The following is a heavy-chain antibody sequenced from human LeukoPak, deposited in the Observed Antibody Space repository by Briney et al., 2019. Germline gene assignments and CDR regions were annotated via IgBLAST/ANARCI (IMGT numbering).Heavy chain of an antibody. Sequence: GRSLRLSCAASGFTFSSYAMHWVRQAPGKGLEWVAVISYDGSNKYYADSVKGRFTISRDNSKNTLYLQMNSLRAEDTAVYYCARDYDYVWGSYRPMSPRVYYYGMDVWGQGTTVTVSS. V-gene: IGHV3-30-3*01. CDR1: GFTFSSYA. D-gene: IGHD3-16*02. J-gene: IGHJ6*02. CDR2: ISYDGSNK. CDR3: ARDYDYVWGSYRPMSPRVYYYGMDV.